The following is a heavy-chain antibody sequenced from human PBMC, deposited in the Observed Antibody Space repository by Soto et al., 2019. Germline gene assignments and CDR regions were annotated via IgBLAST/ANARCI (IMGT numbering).Heavy chain of an antibody. J-gene: IGHJ6*02. CDR1: GGSIKSDYY. Sequence: SETLSLTCTVSGGSIKSDYYWAWVRQPPGGGLQWMGYKYYSGATDSDPSLEARVSFSVDTSKNQFFLNLTSVTVADTAVYFCARGRPNYLYYGLDVWGPGMAVTVSS. V-gene: IGHV4-30-4*01. CDR3: ARGRPNYLYYGLDV. CDR2: KYYSGAT.